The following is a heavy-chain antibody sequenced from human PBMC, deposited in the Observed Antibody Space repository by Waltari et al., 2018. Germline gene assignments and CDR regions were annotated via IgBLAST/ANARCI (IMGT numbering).Heavy chain of an antibody. D-gene: IGHD3-22*01. J-gene: IGHJ4*02. Sequence: EVQLVESGGGLVQPGGSLRLSCAASGFTFSSYEMNWVRQAPGKGLEWVSYIRSSGSTLYYADSVKGRFTISRDNAKNSLYLQMNSLRAEDTAVYYCARPRGYQYYFDYWGQGTLVTVSS. CDR1: GFTFSSYE. CDR2: IRSSGSTL. CDR3: ARPRGYQYYFDY. V-gene: IGHV3-48*03.